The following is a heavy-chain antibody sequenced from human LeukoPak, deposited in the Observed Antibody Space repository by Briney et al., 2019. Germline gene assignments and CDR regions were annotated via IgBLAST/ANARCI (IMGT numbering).Heavy chain of an antibody. CDR1: GFTFSNFD. J-gene: IGHJ5*02. V-gene: IGHV3-48*01. CDR3: ARFLCSGGSCAGKDNWFDP. D-gene: IGHD2-15*01. Sequence: GGSLRLSCAASGFTFSNFDMNWVRQAPGKGLEWVSYISSRSSTIYYADSVKGRFTISRDNAKNSLYLQMNSLRAEDTAVYYCARFLCSGGSCAGKDNWFDPWGQGTLVTVSS. CDR2: ISSRSSTI.